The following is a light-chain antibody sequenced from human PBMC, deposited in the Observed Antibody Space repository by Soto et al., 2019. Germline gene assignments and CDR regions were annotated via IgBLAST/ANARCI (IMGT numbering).Light chain of an antibody. J-gene: IGLJ2*01. V-gene: IGLV2-14*01. CDR2: EVR. CDR1: SSDVGSYNY. Sequence: QSALTQPASVSGSPGQSITISCTGTSSDVGSYNYVSWYQRHPGKAPKLMIYEVRNRPSGVSDRFSGSKSGKTASLTIFGLQAEDEADYYCSSYTTSTTQVFGGGTKVTVL. CDR3: SSYTTSTTQV.